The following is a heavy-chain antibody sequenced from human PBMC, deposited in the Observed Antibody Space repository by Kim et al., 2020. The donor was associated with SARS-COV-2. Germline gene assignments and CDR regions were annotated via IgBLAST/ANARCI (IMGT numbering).Heavy chain of an antibody. V-gene: IGHV1-3*01. Sequence: QKFQGRVTITRDTSASTAYMELSSLRSEDTAVYYCARDPTYSGYDFGFDYWGQGTLVTVSS. J-gene: IGHJ4*02. CDR3: ARDPTYSGYDFGFDY. D-gene: IGHD5-12*01.